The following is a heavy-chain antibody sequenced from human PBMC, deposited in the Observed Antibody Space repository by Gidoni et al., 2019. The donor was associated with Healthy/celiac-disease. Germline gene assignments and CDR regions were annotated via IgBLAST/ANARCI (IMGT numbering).Heavy chain of an antibody. Sequence: QVQLVQSGAEVKKPGSSVKVSCKASGGTFSSYAISWVRQSPGQGLEWMGGIIPILGTANYAQKFQGRVTITADKSTSTAYMELSSLRSEDTAVYYCARGRYYGSGSYFFPQQYYYYGMDVWGQGTTVTVSS. CDR3: ARGRYYGSGSYFFPQQYYYYGMDV. D-gene: IGHD3-10*01. V-gene: IGHV1-69*06. J-gene: IGHJ6*02. CDR2: IIPILGTA. CDR1: GGTFSSYA.